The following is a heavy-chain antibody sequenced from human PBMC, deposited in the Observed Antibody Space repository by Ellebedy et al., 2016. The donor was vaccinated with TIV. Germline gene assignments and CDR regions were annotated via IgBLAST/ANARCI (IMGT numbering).Heavy chain of an antibody. Sequence: GESLKISCAASGFPFHKFGMHWVRQAPGKGLEWVAFMSYDGRNKYYGDSVKGRFTISIDNSTNTLYLQMNSLRTEDTALYYCAKDLGFYGSGSHYWGQGTLVTVSS. CDR2: MSYDGRNK. D-gene: IGHD3-10*01. CDR3: AKDLGFYGSGSHY. J-gene: IGHJ4*02. V-gene: IGHV3-30*02. CDR1: GFPFHKFG.